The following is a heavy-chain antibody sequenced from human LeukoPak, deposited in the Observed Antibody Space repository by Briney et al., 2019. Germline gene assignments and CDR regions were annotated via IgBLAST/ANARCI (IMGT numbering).Heavy chain of an antibody. CDR2: VNQDGSQK. Sequence: GGSLRLSCAASGFTFSNYWMTWVRQAPGKGLEWVANVNQDGSQKYYVDSVKGRFTISRDNANNSLYLQMNSLRAEDTAVYYCARTSIAARRMLFDYWGQGTLVTVSS. D-gene: IGHD6-6*01. CDR1: GFTFSNYW. V-gene: IGHV3-7*01. J-gene: IGHJ4*02. CDR3: ARTSIAARRMLFDY.